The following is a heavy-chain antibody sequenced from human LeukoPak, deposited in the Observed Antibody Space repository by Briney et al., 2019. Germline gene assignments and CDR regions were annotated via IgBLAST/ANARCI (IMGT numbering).Heavy chain of an antibody. J-gene: IGHJ4*02. CDR1: GFTLSSYS. Sequence: AGGSLRLSCAASGFTLSSYSMNWVRQAPGKGLEWVSSISSSSYIYYADSVKGRFTISRDNAKNSLYLQMNSLRAEDTAVYYCAREPTPLGIAVAGTYFWGQGTLVTVSS. CDR2: ISSSSYI. CDR3: AREPTPLGIAVAGTYF. D-gene: IGHD6-19*01. V-gene: IGHV3-21*01.